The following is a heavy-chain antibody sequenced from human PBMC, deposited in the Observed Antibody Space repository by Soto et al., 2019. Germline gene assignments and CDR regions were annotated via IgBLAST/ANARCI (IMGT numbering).Heavy chain of an antibody. CDR3: ATTSGGYFDY. V-gene: IGHV3-48*03. CDR2: ISSSGSTI. J-gene: IGHJ4*02. D-gene: IGHD1-26*01. Sequence: VQLVESGGGVVQPGRSLRLSCAASGFTFSSYEMNWVRQAPGKGLEWVSYISSSGSTIYYADSVKGRFTISRDNAKNSLYLQMNSLRAEDTAVYYCATTSGGYFDYRGQGTLVTVSS. CDR1: GFTFSSYE.